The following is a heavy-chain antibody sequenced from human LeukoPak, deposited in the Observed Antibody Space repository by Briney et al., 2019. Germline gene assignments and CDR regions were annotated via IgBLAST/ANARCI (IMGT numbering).Heavy chain of an antibody. CDR2: IYPTGHT. J-gene: IGHJ4*02. Sequence: PSETLALTCTVSGGSLGNYYWSWIRKPAGKGLEWIGRIYPTGHTHYNPSLKSRVTMSVDTSKNQFSLKMTSLTAADTAVYYCARITDPDYRSGWSGADYWGRGTQVTVSA. V-gene: IGHV4-4*07. CDR1: GGSLGNYY. CDR3: ARITDPDYRSGWSGADY. D-gene: IGHD6-19*01.